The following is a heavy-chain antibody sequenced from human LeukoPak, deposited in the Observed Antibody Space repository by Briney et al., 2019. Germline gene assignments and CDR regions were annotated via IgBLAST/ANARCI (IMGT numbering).Heavy chain of an antibody. V-gene: IGHV1-2*02. CDR2: INPNSDDT. D-gene: IGHD3-10*01. CDR3: ARGLLSTYYYVSGTYYNLPDFDY. Sequence: ASVTVSCKASGYTFTDCYMHWVRQAPGQGLEWMGSINPNSDDTDYAQKFQGRVTMTRDSSINTAYMELSRLRSDDTAVYYCARGLLSTYYYVSGTYYNLPDFDYWGQGTLVTVSS. J-gene: IGHJ4*02. CDR1: GYTFTDCY.